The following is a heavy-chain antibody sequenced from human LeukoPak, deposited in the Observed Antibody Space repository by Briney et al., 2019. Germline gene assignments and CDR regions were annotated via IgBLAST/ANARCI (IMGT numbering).Heavy chain of an antibody. V-gene: IGHV3-74*01. CDR2: IDNVGSST. CDR3: SSQDILDY. J-gene: IGHJ4*02. D-gene: IGHD2-15*01. CDR1: GFTFSSYW. Sequence: GGSLRLSCAASGFTFSSYWMHWVRQAPGEGLEWVSRIDNVGSSTSYAASVRGRFTISRDNDKNNVYLQMNSLRAEDTAMYDWSSQDILDYWGQGTLVTVSS.